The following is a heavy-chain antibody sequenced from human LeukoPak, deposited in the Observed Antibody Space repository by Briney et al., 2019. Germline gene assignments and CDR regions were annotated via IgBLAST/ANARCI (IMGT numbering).Heavy chain of an antibody. V-gene: IGHV3-7*03. Sequence: PGGSLRLSCVASGFTFSSYWMSWVRQAPGKGPEWVANIKQESGEIYYVDSVKGRFTISRDNAKDSLYLQMNTLKTEDTAVYYCTASDHLYCSTLSCHFDYWGQGILVTVSS. CDR3: TASDHLYCSTLSCHFDY. CDR2: IKQESGEI. D-gene: IGHD2-2*01. J-gene: IGHJ4*02. CDR1: GFTFSSYW.